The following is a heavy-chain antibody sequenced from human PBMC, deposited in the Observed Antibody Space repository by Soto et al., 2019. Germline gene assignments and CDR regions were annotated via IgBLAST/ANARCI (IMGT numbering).Heavy chain of an antibody. Sequence: SGGSLRLSCAASGFTFSSYAMSWVRQAPGKGLEWVSAISGSGGSTYYADSVKGRFTISRDNSKNTLYLQMNSLRAEDTAVYYCAKDLPPCSGGSCYPYNWFDPWGQGTLVTVSS. D-gene: IGHD2-15*01. CDR3: AKDLPPCSGGSCYPYNWFDP. CDR1: GFTFSSYA. J-gene: IGHJ5*02. V-gene: IGHV3-23*01. CDR2: ISGSGGST.